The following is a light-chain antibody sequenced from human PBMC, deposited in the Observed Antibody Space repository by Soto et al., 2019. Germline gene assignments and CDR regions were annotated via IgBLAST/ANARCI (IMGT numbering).Light chain of an antibody. CDR3: QQYYNLGT. CDR1: QDINRY. J-gene: IGKJ4*02. V-gene: IGKV1-8*01. CDR2: AAS. Sequence: AIRMTQSPSSFSASTGDRVTITCLASQDINRYLAWYQQKPGKAPMLLIYAASTLQSGVSSRFSGSGSGNDFTLTISRLQSEDFATYYGQQYYNLGTFASGAKVDIX.